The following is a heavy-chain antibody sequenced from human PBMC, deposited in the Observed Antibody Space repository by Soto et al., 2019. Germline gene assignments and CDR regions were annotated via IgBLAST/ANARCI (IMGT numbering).Heavy chain of an antibody. CDR2: MNPNSGNT. CDR1: GYTFTSYD. Sequence: VKVSCKASGYTFTSYDINWVRQATGQGLEWMGWMNPNSGNTGYAQKFQGRVTMTRNTSISTAYMELSSLRSEDTAVYYCARFTPYSNFDEYYYYMDVWGKGTTVTVSS. D-gene: IGHD4-4*01. CDR3: ARFTPYSNFDEYYYYMDV. J-gene: IGHJ6*03. V-gene: IGHV1-8*01.